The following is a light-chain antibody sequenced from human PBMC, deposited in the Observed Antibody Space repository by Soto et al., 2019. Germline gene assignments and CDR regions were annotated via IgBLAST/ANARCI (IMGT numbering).Light chain of an antibody. CDR1: QSIDTN. Sequence: EIVLTQSPVTLSLSPGEGATLSCKASQSIDTNLGWYQQKPGQVPRLLIYDPFLRATGIPARFTGSGSGTDFTLTISSLEPEDFAVYYYQQRGNGPRTWAFGQGTKVEVK. CDR3: QQRGNGPRTWA. CDR2: DPF. J-gene: IGKJ1*01. V-gene: IGKV3-11*01.